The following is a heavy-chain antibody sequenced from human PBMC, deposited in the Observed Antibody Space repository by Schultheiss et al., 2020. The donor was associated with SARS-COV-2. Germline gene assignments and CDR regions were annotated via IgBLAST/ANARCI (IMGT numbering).Heavy chain of an antibody. J-gene: IGHJ6*02. CDR1: GGSISSSSYY. CDR2: INHSGST. CDR3: ARTPYGMDV. V-gene: IGHV4-39*07. Sequence: SETLSLTCTVSGGSISSSSYYWSWIRQPPGKGLEWIGEINHSGSTNYNPSLKSRVTILVDTSKNQFSLKLSSVTAADTAVYYCARTPYGMDVWGQGTTVTVSS.